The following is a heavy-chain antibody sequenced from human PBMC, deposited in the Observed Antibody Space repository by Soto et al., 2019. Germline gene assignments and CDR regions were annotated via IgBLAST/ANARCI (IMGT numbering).Heavy chain of an antibody. J-gene: IGHJ4*02. Sequence: QVQLVQSGGEVKKPGASVKVSCKASGYTFTSYGISWVRQAPGQGLEWMGWISAYNGNTNYAQKLQGRVTMTTDTSTSTAYMELRSLRSDDTAVYYCARVCYWEWLRSCPFPLLYYWGQGTLVTVSS. D-gene: IGHD5-12*01. CDR1: GYTFTSYG. CDR2: ISAYNGNT. V-gene: IGHV1-18*01. CDR3: ARVCYWEWLRSCPFPLLYY.